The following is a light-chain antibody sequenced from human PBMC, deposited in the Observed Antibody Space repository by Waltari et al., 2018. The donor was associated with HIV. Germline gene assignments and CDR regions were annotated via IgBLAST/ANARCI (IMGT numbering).Light chain of an antibody. CDR2: SND. V-gene: IGLV1-44*01. J-gene: IGLJ2*01. CDR1: SSNIGSNI. CDR3: ATWDDSLNGV. Sequence: QSVLTQPPSASGTPGQRVTISCSGRSSNIGSNIVNWYQQLPGSAPKLLIYSNDRRPSGVPDRFSGSKSGTSASLAISGLQSEDEAVYYCATWDDSLNGVFGGGTKLTVL.